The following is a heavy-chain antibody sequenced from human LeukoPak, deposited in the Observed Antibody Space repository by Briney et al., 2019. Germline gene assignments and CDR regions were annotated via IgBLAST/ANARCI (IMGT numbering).Heavy chain of an antibody. D-gene: IGHD2-15*01. V-gene: IGHV1-46*01. CDR1: GYTFTSYY. J-gene: IGHJ4*02. CDR2: INPSGGST. CDR3: ARERESDSSGSCYGFDY. Sequence: ASVKVSCKASGYTFTSYYMHWVRQAPGQGLEWMGIINPSGGSTSYAQKFQGRVTMTRDMSTSTVYMELSSLRSEDTAVYYCARERESDSSGSCYGFDYWGQGTLVTVSS.